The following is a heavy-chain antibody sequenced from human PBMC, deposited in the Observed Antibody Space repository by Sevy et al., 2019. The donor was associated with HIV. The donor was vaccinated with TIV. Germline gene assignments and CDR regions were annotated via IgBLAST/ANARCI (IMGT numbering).Heavy chain of an antibody. Sequence: ASVKVSCKASGYTFTRYGITWVRQAPGQGLEWMGWTSAYNGNTNYAQKVQGRVTMTTDISTSTAYMELRSMRSDDTAMYYCARDRNNYDSSGYPKGMDVWGQGTMVTVSS. CDR1: GYTFTRYG. D-gene: IGHD3-22*01. J-gene: IGHJ6*02. CDR2: TSAYNGNT. CDR3: ARDRNNYDSSGYPKGMDV. V-gene: IGHV1-18*01.